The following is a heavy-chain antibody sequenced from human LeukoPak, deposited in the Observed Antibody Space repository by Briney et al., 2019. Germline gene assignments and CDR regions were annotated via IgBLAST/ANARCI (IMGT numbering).Heavy chain of an antibody. J-gene: IGHJ4*02. D-gene: IGHD4-23*01. V-gene: IGHV3-30*18. Sequence: PGRSLRLSCAASGFTFSNYGMHWVRQAPGKGLEWVALISYDGNNKYYSDSMKGRFTISRDNSKNMLYLQMNSLRAEDTAVYYCAKDIDYGGANWGQGTLVIVSS. CDR1: GFTFSNYG. CDR2: ISYDGNNK. CDR3: AKDIDYGGAN.